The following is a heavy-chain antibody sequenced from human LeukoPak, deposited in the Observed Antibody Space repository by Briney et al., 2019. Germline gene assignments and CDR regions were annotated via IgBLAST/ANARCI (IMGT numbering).Heavy chain of an antibody. V-gene: IGHV3-30*04. CDR3: ARDRQVAGTLCY. CDR1: GFTFSSYA. CDR2: ISYDGSNK. J-gene: IGHJ4*02. Sequence: PGGSLRLSCAASGFTFSSYAMHWVRQAPGKGLEWVAVISYDGSNKYYADSVKGRFTISRDNSKNTLYLQMNSLRAEDTAVYCCARDRQVAGTLCYWGQGTLVTVSS. D-gene: IGHD6-19*01.